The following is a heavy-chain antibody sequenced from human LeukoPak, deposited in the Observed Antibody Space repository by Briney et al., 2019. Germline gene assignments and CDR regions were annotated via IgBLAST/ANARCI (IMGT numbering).Heavy chain of an antibody. CDR3: ARGEGYYYDSSGYYWLPY. CDR2: INHSGST. CDR1: GFTFSNYA. V-gene: IGHV4-34*01. D-gene: IGHD3-22*01. Sequence: GSLRLSCAASGFTFSNYAMSWIRQPPGKGLEWIGEINHSGSTNYNPSLKSRVTISVDTSKNQFSLKLSSVTAADTAVYYCARGEGYYYDSSGYYWLPYWGQGTLVTVSS. J-gene: IGHJ4*02.